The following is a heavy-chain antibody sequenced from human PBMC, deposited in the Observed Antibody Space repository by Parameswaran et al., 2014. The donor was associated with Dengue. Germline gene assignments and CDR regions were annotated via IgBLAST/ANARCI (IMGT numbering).Heavy chain of an antibody. CDR3: ATIGHQLSQDNWFGS. Sequence: RWIRQPPGKGLEWVSYISYSGGNTIHYADSVKGRFTISRDIAKNSLTLQMNSLRDEDTAVYYCATIGHQLSQDNWFGSWGQGTLVTVSS. V-gene: IGHV3-11*04. CDR2: ISYSGGNTI. D-gene: IGHD2-2*01. J-gene: IGHJ5*01.